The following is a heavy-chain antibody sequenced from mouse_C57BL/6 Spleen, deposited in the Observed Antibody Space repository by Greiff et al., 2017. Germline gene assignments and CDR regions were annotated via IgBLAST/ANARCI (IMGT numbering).Heavy chain of an antibody. D-gene: IGHD4-1*01. CDR3: ARSGANWDFDY. J-gene: IGHJ2*01. CDR2: INPNNGGS. CDR1: GYTFTDYN. Sequence: DVQLQESGPELVKPGASVKMSCKASGYTFTDYNMHWVKQSHGKSLEWIGYINPNNGGSNYNQKFKGKATLTVNKYSSTAYMELRSLTSEDSAVYYCARSGANWDFDYWGQGTTLTVSS. V-gene: IGHV1-22*01.